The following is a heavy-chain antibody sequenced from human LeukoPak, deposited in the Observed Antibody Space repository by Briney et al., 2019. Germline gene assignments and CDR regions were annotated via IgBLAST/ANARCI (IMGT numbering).Heavy chain of an antibody. CDR2: ISYDGSNK. CDR1: GFTFSSYA. Sequence: GGSLRLSCAASGFTFSSYAMHWVRQAPGKGLEWVAVISYDGSNKYYADSVKGRFTISRDNSKNTLYLQMNSLRAEDTAVYYCARVRAYYDSTEDAFDIWGQGTMVTVSS. J-gene: IGHJ3*02. CDR3: ARVRAYYDSTEDAFDI. D-gene: IGHD3-22*01. V-gene: IGHV3-30-3*01.